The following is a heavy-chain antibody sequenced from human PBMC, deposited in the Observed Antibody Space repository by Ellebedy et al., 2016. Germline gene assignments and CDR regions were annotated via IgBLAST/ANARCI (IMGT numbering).Heavy chain of an antibody. CDR2: IKQDGSEK. CDR1: GFSFSSYW. CDR3: AKDLDQSGSPGYYMDV. J-gene: IGHJ6*03. V-gene: IGHV3-7*01. D-gene: IGHD1-26*01. Sequence: GGSLRLXCAASGFSFSSYWMSWVRQAPGKGLEWVANIKQDGSEKYYVDSVKGRFTISRDNAKNSLYLQMNSLRAEDTAVYYCAKDLDQSGSPGYYMDVWGKGTTVTVSS.